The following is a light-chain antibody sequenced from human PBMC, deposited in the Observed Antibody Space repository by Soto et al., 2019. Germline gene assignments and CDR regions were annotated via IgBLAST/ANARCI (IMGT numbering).Light chain of an antibody. Sequence: EIVLTQSPGTLSLSPGERATLSCRASQSVRSSLAWYQHKPGQAPSLLIYGASSRATGIPDRFSGSGSGTDFTLTISRLEPEDFAVYYCQQYGSSPSITFGQGTRLEIK. J-gene: IGKJ5*01. CDR3: QQYGSSPSIT. CDR2: GAS. V-gene: IGKV3-20*01. CDR1: QSVRSS.